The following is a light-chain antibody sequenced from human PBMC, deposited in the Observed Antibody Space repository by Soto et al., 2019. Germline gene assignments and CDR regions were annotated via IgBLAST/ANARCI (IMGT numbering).Light chain of an antibody. V-gene: IGKV3-15*01. Sequence: EIVMTQSPATLSVSPGERATLSCRASQSVSSNLAWYQQTPGQAPRLLIYGASTMATGIPARFSGSGSGTEFTLTISSLQSEDFAVYYCQQYNNWPLWAFGQGTKVDIK. CDR3: QQYNNWPLWA. CDR1: QSVSSN. J-gene: IGKJ1*01. CDR2: GAS.